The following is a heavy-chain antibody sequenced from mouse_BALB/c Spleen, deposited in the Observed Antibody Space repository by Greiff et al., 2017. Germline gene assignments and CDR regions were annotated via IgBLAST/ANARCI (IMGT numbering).Heavy chain of an antibody. CDR1: GFTFSSFG. Sequence: DVKLVESGGGLVQPGGSRKLSCAASGFTFSSFGMHWVRQAPEKGLEWVAYISSGSSTIYYADTVKGRFTISRDNPKNTLFLQMTSLRSEDTAMYYCARTSYDYDAMDYWGQGTSVTVSS. CDR2: ISSGSSTI. CDR3: ARTSYDYDAMDY. J-gene: IGHJ4*01. D-gene: IGHD6-1*01. V-gene: IGHV5-17*02.